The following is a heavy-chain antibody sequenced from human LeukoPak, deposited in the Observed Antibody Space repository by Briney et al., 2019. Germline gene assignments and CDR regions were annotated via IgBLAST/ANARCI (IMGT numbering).Heavy chain of an antibody. CDR1: GFTFSTHG. V-gene: IGHV3-21*01. CDR3: ARSYSSSRGTFDY. Sequence: GGSLRLSCAASGFTFSTHGMSWVRQAPGKGLEWVSSITSSSSYIYYADSVKGRFTISRDNAKNSLYLQMNSLRAEDTAVYYCARSYSSSRGTFDYWGQGTLVTVSS. CDR2: ITSSSSYI. J-gene: IGHJ4*02. D-gene: IGHD6-6*01.